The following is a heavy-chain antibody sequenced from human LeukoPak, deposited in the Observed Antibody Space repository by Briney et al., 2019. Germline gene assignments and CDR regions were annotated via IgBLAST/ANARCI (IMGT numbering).Heavy chain of an antibody. CDR2: INTNGDSK. CDR3: ARDPAFYGD. J-gene: IGHJ4*02. V-gene: IGHV3-64*01. CDR1: GFIFSNFA. Sequence: GGSLRLSCAASGFIFSNFAMHWVRQAPGKGLEYVSAINTNGDSKYYANSVQGRFTISRDNSKNTLYLQMGSLRADDMGVYYCARDPAFYGDWGQGTLVTVSS. D-gene: IGHD4/OR15-4a*01.